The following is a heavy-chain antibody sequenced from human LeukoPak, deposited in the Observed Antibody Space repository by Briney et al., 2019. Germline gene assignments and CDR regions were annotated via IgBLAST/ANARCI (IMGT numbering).Heavy chain of an antibody. J-gene: IGHJ4*02. Sequence: ASVKVSCKASGYTFTSHYLHWVRQAPGEGLEWIRIINPSVDSTSYAQNFQGRVTMTRDTSTSTAYMELRSLRSDDTAVYYCARDRKDRIVGAKGGFDYWAREPWSPSPQ. CDR1: GYTFTSHY. V-gene: IGHV1-46*01. CDR3: ARDRKDRIVGAKGGFDY. D-gene: IGHD1-26*01. CDR2: INPSVDST.